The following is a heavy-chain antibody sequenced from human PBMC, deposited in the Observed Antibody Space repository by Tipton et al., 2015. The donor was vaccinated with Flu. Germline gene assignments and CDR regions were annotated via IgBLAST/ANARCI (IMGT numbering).Heavy chain of an antibody. Sequence: GSLRLSCVVSGFTFSSYEMNWVRQAPGKGLEWVAYISFSGSTIYYADSVKGRFTISRDNARNSLYLQMNSLRVEDTALYYCVRADQFSSSWSPAYWGQGTLVTVPS. CDR2: ISFSGSTI. J-gene: IGHJ4*02. CDR3: VRADQFSSSWSPAY. V-gene: IGHV3-48*03. D-gene: IGHD6-13*01. CDR1: GFTFSSYE.